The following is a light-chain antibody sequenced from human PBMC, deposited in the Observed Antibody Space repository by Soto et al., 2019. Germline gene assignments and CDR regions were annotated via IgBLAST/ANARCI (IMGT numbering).Light chain of an antibody. J-gene: IGLJ1*01. Sequence: QSALTQPASVSGSPGQSITISCTGTSSDVGTYNYVSWYQHHPGKAPKLIIYEVSYRPSGVSNRFSGSKSGYTASLTISGLQAEDEADYYCNSQTSSGIRVFGTGTKLTVL. CDR3: NSQTSSGIRV. CDR2: EVS. CDR1: SSDVGTYNY. V-gene: IGLV2-14*01.